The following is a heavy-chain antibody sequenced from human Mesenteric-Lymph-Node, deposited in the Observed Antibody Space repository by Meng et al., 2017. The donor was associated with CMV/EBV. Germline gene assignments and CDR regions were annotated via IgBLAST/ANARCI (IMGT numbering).Heavy chain of an antibody. Sequence: GESLKISCAASKFTFSNYAMSWVRQAPGKGLEWVSVIYSGVTSASCADSVQGRFTASRDKSKDTLYLQMNSLRAEDTALYYCARDSYCGGDCYSSYYYGMDVWGQGTTVTVSS. CDR3: ARDSYCGGDCYSSYYYGMDV. V-gene: IGHV3-23*03. CDR2: IYSGVTSA. D-gene: IGHD2-21*01. J-gene: IGHJ6*02. CDR1: KFTFSNYA.